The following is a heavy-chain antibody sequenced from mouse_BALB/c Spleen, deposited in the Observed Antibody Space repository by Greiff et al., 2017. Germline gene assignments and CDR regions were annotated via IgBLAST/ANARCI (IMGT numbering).Heavy chain of an antibody. CDR1: GFNIKDTY. CDR3: ANRAYGNYFDY. CDR2: IDPANGNT. J-gene: IGHJ2*01. V-gene: IGHV14-3*02. D-gene: IGHD2-1*01. Sequence: EVKLVESGAELVKPGASVKLSCTASGFNIKDTYMHWVKQRPEQGLEWIGRIDPANGNTKYDPKFQGKATITADTSSNTAYLQLSSLTSEDTAVYYCANRAYGNYFDYWGQGTTLTVSS.